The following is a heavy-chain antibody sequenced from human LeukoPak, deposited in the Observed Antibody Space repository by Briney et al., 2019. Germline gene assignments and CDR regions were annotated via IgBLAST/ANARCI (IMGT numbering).Heavy chain of an antibody. CDR1: GFTFSSYG. J-gene: IGHJ4*02. CDR3: AKDRQQRLGLFDY. CDR2: ISGSGGST. Sequence: GGSLRLSCAASGFTFSSYGMSWVRQAPGKGLEWVSAISGSGGSTYYADSVKGRFTNSRDNSKNTLYLQMNSLRAEDTAVYYCAKDRQQRLGLFDYWGQGTLVTVSS. V-gene: IGHV3-23*01. D-gene: IGHD6-25*01.